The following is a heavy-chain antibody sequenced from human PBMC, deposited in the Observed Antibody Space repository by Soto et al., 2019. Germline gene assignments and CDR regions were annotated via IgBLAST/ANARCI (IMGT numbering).Heavy chain of an antibody. CDR1: GGTFSSYA. Sequence: QVQLVQSGAEVKKPGSSVKVSCKASGGTFSSYAISWVRQAPGQGLEWMGGIIPIFGTANYAQKFQGRVTITAXXSXSXXYMELSSLRSEDTAVYYCAGKYNWNDVYYYYGMDVWGQGTTVTVSS. CDR3: AGKYNWNDVYYYYGMDV. CDR2: IIPIFGTA. J-gene: IGHJ6*02. V-gene: IGHV1-69*12. D-gene: IGHD1-1*01.